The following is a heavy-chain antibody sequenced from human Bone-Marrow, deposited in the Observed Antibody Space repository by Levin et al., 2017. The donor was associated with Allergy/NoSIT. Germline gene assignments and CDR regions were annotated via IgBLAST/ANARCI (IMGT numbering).Heavy chain of an antibody. V-gene: IGHV3-73*01. CDR2: IRSKANSYAT. D-gene: IGHD3-3*01. J-gene: IGHJ4*02. CDR3: TSRFLEPVRHFDY. CDR1: GFTFSGSA. Sequence: LSLTCAASGFTFSGSAMHWVRQASGKGLEWVGRIRSKANSYATAYAASVKGRFTISRDDSKNTAYLQMNSLKTEDTAVYYCTSRFLEPVRHFDYWGQGTLVTVSS.